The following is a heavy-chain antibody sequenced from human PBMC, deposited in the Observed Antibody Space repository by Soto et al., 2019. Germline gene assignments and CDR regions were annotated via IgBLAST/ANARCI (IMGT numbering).Heavy chain of an antibody. CDR2: INPNSGGT. CDR3: ARASQASYYFDY. V-gene: IGHV1-2*02. J-gene: IGHJ4*02. CDR1: GYTFTGYY. Sequence: GASVKVSCKASGYTFTGYYIHWVRQAPGQGLEWMGWINPNSGGTNYAQYFQGRVAMTRDTSIRTAYMELSRLRSDDTAVYYCARASQASYYFDYWGQGTLVTVSS. D-gene: IGHD6-6*01.